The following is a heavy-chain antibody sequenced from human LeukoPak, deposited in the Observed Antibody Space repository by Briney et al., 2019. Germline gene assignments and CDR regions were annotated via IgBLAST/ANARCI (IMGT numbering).Heavy chain of an antibody. CDR3: ARDIHYYDSSGYYDSVAYFDY. J-gene: IGHJ4*02. D-gene: IGHD3-22*01. CDR2: IYYSGST. V-gene: IGHV4-61*08. CDR1: GSSISSGGYS. Sequence: PSETLSLTCAVSGSSISSGGYSWSWIRQPPGKGLEWIGYIYYSGSTNYNPSLKSRVTISVDTSKNQFSLKLSSVTAADTAVYYCARDIHYYDSSGYYDSVAYFDYWGQGTLVTVSS.